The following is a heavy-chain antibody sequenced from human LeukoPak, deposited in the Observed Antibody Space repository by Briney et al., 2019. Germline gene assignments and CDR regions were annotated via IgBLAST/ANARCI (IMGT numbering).Heavy chain of an antibody. CDR1: GFTFSDYY. J-gene: IGHJ4*02. V-gene: IGHV3-11*01. Sequence: GGSLRLSCAASGFTFSDYYMSWIRQAPGKGLEWVSYLTYSGSSIYYADSVKGRFTISRDNAKKSLYLQMNSLRAEDTAVYYCAKAPRVRGVIITFGGGYFDYWGQGTLVTVSS. CDR2: LTYSGSSI. CDR3: AKAPRVRGVIITFGGGYFDY. D-gene: IGHD3-10*01.